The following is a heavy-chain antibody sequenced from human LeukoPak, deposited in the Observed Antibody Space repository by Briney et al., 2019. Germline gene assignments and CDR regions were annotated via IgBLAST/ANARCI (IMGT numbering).Heavy chain of an antibody. CDR1: GGSISSSNW. J-gene: IGHJ4*02. CDR2: ISHSGST. Sequence: SETLSLTCAVSGGSISSSNWWSWVRQPPGKGLEWIGEISHSGSTNYNPSLKSRATIAVDKSNNQLSLRLTSVTAADTAIYYCARDLGSSTPRGYWGQGTLVTVSS. D-gene: IGHD6-13*01. V-gene: IGHV4-4*02. CDR3: ARDLGSSTPRGY.